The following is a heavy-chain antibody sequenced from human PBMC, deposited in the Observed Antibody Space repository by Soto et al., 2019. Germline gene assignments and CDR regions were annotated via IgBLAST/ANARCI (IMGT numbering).Heavy chain of an antibody. D-gene: IGHD1-20*01. V-gene: IGHV3-49*03. CDR2: VRSKAYGETA. CDR1: GFTFGDYA. CDR3: TRENNWNP. Sequence: GGSLRLSCTTSGFTFGDYAMTWIRQAPGKALEWIGFVRSKAYGETAEYAASVKGRFTISRDDSKSIAYLQMSSLKTEDTAVYYCTRENNWNPWGQGTLVTVSS. J-gene: IGHJ4*02.